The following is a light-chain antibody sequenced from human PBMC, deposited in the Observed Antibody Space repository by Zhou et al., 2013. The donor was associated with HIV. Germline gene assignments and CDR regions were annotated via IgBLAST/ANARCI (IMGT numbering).Light chain of an antibody. CDR1: QSIATY. CDR3: QQTYSHPPT. V-gene: IGKV1-39*01. CDR2: GAS. J-gene: IGKJ4*01. Sequence: DVQMTQSPSSLSASVGDRVTITCRASQSIATYLNWYQQKPGEAPKVLIYGASSLQSGVPSRFSGSGSGTDFTLTISSLQPEDFATYFCQQTYSHPPTFGGGTKVEIK.